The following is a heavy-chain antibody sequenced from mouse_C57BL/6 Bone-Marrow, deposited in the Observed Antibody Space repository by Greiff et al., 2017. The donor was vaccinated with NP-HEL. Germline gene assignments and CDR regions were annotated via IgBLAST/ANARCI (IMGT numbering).Heavy chain of an antibody. J-gene: IGHJ4*01. V-gene: IGHV1-82*01. CDR2: IYPGDGDT. CDR3: VFYYGSSYEGLDY. Sequence: QVTLKESGPELVKPGASVKISCKASGYAFSSSWMNWVKQRPGKGLEWIGRIYPGDGDTNYNGKFKGKATLTADKSSSTAYMQLSSLTSEDSAVYFCVFYYGSSYEGLDYWGQGTSVTVSS. D-gene: IGHD1-1*01. CDR1: GYAFSSSW.